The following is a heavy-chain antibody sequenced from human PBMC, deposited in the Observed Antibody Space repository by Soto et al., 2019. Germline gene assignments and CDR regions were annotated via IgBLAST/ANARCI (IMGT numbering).Heavy chain of an antibody. V-gene: IGHV3-30*18. CDR2: ISYDGREK. Sequence: QEQLVESGGGVVQAGRSLRLSCAASGFTFNFFGMHWVRQAPGKGLEWVAVISYDGREKYYADSVKGRFTMSRDNSKNMVYLEMSSLRPEDTSVYYCAKDRRYSLDAFDIWGHGTMVTVSS. CDR1: GFTFNFFG. J-gene: IGHJ3*02. D-gene: IGHD5-12*01. CDR3: AKDRRYSLDAFDI.